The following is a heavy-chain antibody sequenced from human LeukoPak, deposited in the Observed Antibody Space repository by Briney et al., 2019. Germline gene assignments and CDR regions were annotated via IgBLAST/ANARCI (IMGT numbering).Heavy chain of an antibody. CDR2: ISGSGGST. J-gene: IGHJ4*02. CDR1: GFTFSSYA. D-gene: IGHD5-18*01. Sequence: GGSLRLSCAASGFTFSSYAMSWVRQAPGKGLEWVSAISGSGGSTYYADSVKGRFTISRDNSKNTLYLQMNSLRAEDTAVYYCAIRGYNYYSDYYFDYWGQGTLVTVSS. CDR3: AIRGYNYYSDYYFDY. V-gene: IGHV3-23*01.